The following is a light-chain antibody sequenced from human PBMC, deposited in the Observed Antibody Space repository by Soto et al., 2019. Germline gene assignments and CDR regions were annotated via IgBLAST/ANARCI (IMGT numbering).Light chain of an antibody. V-gene: IGKV1-9*01. CDR3: QQLNSYPYT. CDR2: AAS. J-gene: IGKJ2*01. Sequence: DIQLTQSPSFLSVSIGDRATITCRDSQGISSYLAWYQQKPGKAPKLRIYAASTLQSGVPSRFSGSGSGTEFTLTISSLQPEDFATYYCQQLNSYPYTFGQGTKLEIK. CDR1: QGISSY.